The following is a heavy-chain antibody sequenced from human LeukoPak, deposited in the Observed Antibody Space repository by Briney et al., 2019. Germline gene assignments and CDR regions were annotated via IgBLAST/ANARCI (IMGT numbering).Heavy chain of an antibody. D-gene: IGHD3-16*01. J-gene: IGHJ4*02. Sequence: GGSLRLSCATSGFTFSSYWMHWVRQAPGKGLAWVSRINSDGTITSYADSVKGRFSISRDNAKNTLYLQMNSLRAEDTAVYYCARMGEWSKNWGQGTLVTVSS. CDR3: ARMGEWSKN. V-gene: IGHV3-74*01. CDR1: GFTFSSYW. CDR2: INSDGTIT.